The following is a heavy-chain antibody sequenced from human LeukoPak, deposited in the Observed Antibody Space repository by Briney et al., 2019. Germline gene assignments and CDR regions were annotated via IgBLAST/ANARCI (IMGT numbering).Heavy chain of an antibody. Sequence: SQTLSLTCTVSGGSISSGGYYWSWIRQHPGKGLEWIGYIYYSGSTYYNPSLKSRVTISVDTSKNQFSLKLSSVTAADTAVYYCARGRSKGELPTYNWFDPWGQGTLVTVPS. V-gene: IGHV4-31*03. CDR1: GGSISSGGYY. J-gene: IGHJ5*02. CDR3: ARGRSKGELPTYNWFDP. CDR2: IYYSGST. D-gene: IGHD1-26*01.